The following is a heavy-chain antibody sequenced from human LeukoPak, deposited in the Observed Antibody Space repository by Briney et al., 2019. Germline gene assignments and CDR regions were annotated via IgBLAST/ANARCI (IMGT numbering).Heavy chain of an antibody. J-gene: IGHJ4*02. Sequence: KSGGSLRLSCAASGFTFSSYSMNWLRQAPGKGLEWVSSISSSSSYIYYADSVKGRFTISRDNAKNSLYLQMNSLRAEDTAVYYCARDEGIAVALDYWGQGTLVTVSS. CDR2: ISSSSSYI. CDR1: GFTFSSYS. V-gene: IGHV3-21*01. D-gene: IGHD6-19*01. CDR3: ARDEGIAVALDY.